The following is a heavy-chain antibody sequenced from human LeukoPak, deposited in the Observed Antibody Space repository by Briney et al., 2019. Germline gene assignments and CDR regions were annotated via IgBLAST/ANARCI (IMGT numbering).Heavy chain of an antibody. CDR3: VKERSGGFFDY. D-gene: IGHD1-26*01. J-gene: IGHJ4*02. CDR2: ISSSGGST. V-gene: IGHV3-64D*09. CDR1: GFTFSSYA. Sequence: GGSLRLSCSASGFTFSSYAMHWVRQAPGKGLEYVSAISSSGGSTYYADLVKGRCTISRDNSKNTLFLQMSSLRPEDTAVYFCVKERSGGFFDYWGQGTLVTVSS.